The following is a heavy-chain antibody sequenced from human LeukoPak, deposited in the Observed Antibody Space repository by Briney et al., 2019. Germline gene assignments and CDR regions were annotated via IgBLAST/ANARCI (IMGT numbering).Heavy chain of an antibody. J-gene: IGHJ4*02. CDR3: ARHERGVFDY. D-gene: IGHD3-10*01. CDR1: GGSISSGDYY. CDR2: IYHSGST. V-gene: IGHV4-39*01. Sequence: PSETLSLTCTVSGGSISSGDYYWGWIRQPPGRGLEWIGTIYHSGSTYYNPSLKSRVTISVDTSKNQFSLKLSSVTAADTAVYYCARHERGVFDYWGQGTLVTVSS.